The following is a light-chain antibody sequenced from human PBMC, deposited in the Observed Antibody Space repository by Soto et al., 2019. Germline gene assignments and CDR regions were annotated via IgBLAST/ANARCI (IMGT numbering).Light chain of an antibody. CDR2: DVS. CDR1: RSDIGTYNY. CDR3: KSYTSSTSFV. J-gene: IGLJ1*01. V-gene: IGLV2-14*01. Sequence: QSVLTQPASVSGSPGQLITISCTGTRSDIGTYNYVSWYQQHPGKAPRLVIYDVSNRPSGVSNRFSGSKSGNTASLTIAGLQSEDEADYYCKSYTSSTSFVFGTGTKVTVL.